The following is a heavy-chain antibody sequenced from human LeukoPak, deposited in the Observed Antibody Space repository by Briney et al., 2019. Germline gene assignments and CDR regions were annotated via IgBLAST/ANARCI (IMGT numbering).Heavy chain of an antibody. CDR3: ARDQSSAAAGGPWFDP. Sequence: GGSLRLSCTASGFTFSNYAMHWGRQAPGKGLEWVAVISYDGSRKDYTDSVNGRFTISRDNSKNTLYLQMNSLRAEDTAVYYCARDQSSAAAGGPWFDPWGQGTLVTVSS. V-gene: IGHV3-30*04. D-gene: IGHD6-13*01. CDR1: GFTFSNYA. J-gene: IGHJ5*02. CDR2: ISYDGSRK.